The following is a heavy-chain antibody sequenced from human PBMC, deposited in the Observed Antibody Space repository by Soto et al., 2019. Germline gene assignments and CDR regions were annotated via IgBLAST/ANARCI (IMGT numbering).Heavy chain of an antibody. D-gene: IGHD2-2*01. CDR2: IKQDGSEK. Sequence: GGSLRLSCAASGFTFSNYWMNWVRQAPGKGLEWVANIKQDGSEKHYVDSVKGRFTISRDNAKNSLYLQTNRLRAEDTAVYYCARPGIPAANGGWLDSWGQGTLVTAPQ. V-gene: IGHV3-7*03. CDR3: ARPGIPAANGGWLDS. CDR1: GFTFSNYW. J-gene: IGHJ5*01.